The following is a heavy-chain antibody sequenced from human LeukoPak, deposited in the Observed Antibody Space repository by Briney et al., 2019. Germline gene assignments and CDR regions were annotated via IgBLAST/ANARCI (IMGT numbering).Heavy chain of an antibody. D-gene: IGHD1-1*01. V-gene: IGHV1-2*02. CDR1: GYTFTDYY. CDR3: ARDRDWKSSYYFDY. J-gene: IGHJ4*02. Sequence: ASVKVSCQASGYTFTDYYMHWVRQAPGQGLEWMGWINPNSGGTNYAQKFQGRVTMTRDTSISTAYMELSRLRSDDTAVYYCARDRDWKSSYYFDYWGQGTLVTVSS. CDR2: INPNSGGT.